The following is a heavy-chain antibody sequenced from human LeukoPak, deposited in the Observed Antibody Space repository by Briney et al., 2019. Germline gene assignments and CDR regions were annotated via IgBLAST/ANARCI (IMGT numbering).Heavy chain of an antibody. Sequence: QAGGSLGLSCAASGFTFSSYGMHWVRQAPGKGLEWVAVIWYDGSNKYYADSVKGRFTISRDNSKNTLYLQMNSLRAEDTAVYYCAKARYYYDSSGYFPLDYWGQGTLVTVSS. V-gene: IGHV3-33*06. CDR1: GFTFSSYG. J-gene: IGHJ4*02. CDR2: IWYDGSNK. D-gene: IGHD3-22*01. CDR3: AKARYYYDSSGYFPLDY.